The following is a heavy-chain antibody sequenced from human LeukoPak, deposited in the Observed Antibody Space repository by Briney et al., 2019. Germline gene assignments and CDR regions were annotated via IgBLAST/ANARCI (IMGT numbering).Heavy chain of an antibody. Sequence: PSETLSLTCTVSGGSISSSSYYWGWIRQPPGKGLEWIGSIYYSGSTYYNPSLKSRVTISVDTSKNQFSLKLSSVTAADTAVYYCARVQYYYDSSGYLNWGQGTLVTVSS. D-gene: IGHD3-22*01. V-gene: IGHV4-39*07. CDR1: GGSISSSSYY. CDR3: ARVQYYYDSSGYLN. J-gene: IGHJ4*02. CDR2: IYYSGST.